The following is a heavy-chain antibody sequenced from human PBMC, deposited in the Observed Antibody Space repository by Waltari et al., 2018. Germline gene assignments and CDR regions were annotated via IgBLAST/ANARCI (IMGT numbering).Heavy chain of an antibody. V-gene: IGHV4-34*01. Sequence: QVQLQQWGAGLLKPSETLSLTCAVYGGSFSGYYLRSIRQPPGKGLEWIGEIKHSGSTNYNPSLKSRVAISVDTSKNQFSLKLSSVTAADTAVYYCARGGELLNWFDPWGQGTLVTVSS. D-gene: IGHD1-26*01. CDR2: IKHSGST. CDR3: ARGGELLNWFDP. CDR1: GGSFSGYY. J-gene: IGHJ5*02.